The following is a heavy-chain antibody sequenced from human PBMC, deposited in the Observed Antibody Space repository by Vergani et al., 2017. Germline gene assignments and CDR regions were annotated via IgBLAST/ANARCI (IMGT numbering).Heavy chain of an antibody. V-gene: IGHV4-34*01. Sequence: QVQLQQWGAGLLKPSETLSLICAVYGGSFSGYYWSWIRQPPGKGLEWIGEINHRGSTNYNPSLKSRVTISVETSKIQFSLKLSSVTAADTAVYYCARRRDGYNPYWYFDLWGRGTLVTVSS. CDR1: GGSFSGYY. CDR2: INHRGST. D-gene: IGHD5-24*01. CDR3: ARRRDGYNPYWYFDL. J-gene: IGHJ2*01.